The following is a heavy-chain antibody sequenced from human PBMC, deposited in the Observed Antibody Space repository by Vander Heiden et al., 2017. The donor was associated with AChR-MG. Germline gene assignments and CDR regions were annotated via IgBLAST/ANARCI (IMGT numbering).Heavy chain of an antibody. Sequence: QITLKASGPTLVKPTQTLTLTCTFSGFSLSTSGVGVGWIRQPPGKALEWLALIYWDDDKRYSPSLKSRLTITKDTSKNQVVLTMTNMDHVDTATYYCAHSGCSGGSCYGGIDYWGQGTLVTVS. CDR3: AHSGCSGGSCYGGIDY. CDR2: IYWDDDK. CDR1: GFSLSTSGVG. V-gene: IGHV2-5*02. J-gene: IGHJ4*02. D-gene: IGHD2-15*01.